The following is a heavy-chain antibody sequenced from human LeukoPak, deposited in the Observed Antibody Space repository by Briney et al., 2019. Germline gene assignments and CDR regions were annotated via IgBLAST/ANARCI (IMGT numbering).Heavy chain of an antibody. CDR2: INRSGST. CDR1: GGSFSGYY. D-gene: IGHD3-10*01. V-gene: IGHV4-34*01. J-gene: IGHJ4*02. Sequence: SETLSLTCAVYGGSFSGYYWSWIRQPPGKGLEWIGEINRSGSTNYNPSLKSRVTISVDTSKSQFSLKLTSVTAADTAVYYCARFGSYWGQGTLVTVSS. CDR3: ARFGSY.